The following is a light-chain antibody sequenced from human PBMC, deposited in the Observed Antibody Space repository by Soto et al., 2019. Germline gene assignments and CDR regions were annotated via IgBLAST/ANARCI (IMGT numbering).Light chain of an antibody. J-gene: IGKJ1*01. V-gene: IGKV1-6*01. CDR3: LQDINYPWT. CDR1: QGIGNA. CDR2: GDS. Sequence: AIQVTQSPSSLSSSVGDSVTISCRASQGIGNALGWYQQKPGKPPKVLIYGDSNLQSGVPPRLSGSGSGTDLNLAISRLQPEDSATYYCLQDINYPWTCGQGTKVDIK.